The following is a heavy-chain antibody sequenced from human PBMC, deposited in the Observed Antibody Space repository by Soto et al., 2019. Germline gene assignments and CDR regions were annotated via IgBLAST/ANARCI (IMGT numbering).Heavy chain of an antibody. D-gene: IGHD3-16*02. CDR1: GDSVSSNSAA. V-gene: IGHV6-1*01. CDR2: TYYRSKWYN. CDR3: ARDPQVIPPRVTSLWRQQPPSFSWFDP. J-gene: IGHJ5*02. Sequence: PSQTLSLTCAISGDSVSSNSAAWNWIRQSPSRGLEWLGRTYYRSKWYNDYAESVKTRITINPDTSKNQFSLQLNSVIPEDTAVYYCARDPQVIPPRVTSLWRQQPPSFSWFDPWGQGTLVTVSS.